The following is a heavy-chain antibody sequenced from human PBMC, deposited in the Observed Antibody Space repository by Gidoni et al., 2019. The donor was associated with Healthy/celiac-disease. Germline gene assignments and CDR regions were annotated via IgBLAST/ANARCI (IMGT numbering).Heavy chain of an antibody. V-gene: IGHV4-59*01. D-gene: IGHD2-15*01. CDR1: GGSISSYY. Sequence: QVQLQESGPGLVKPSETLSLTCTVSGGSISSYYWSWIRQPPGKGLEWIGYIYYSGSTNYNPSLKSRVTISVDTSKNQFSLKLSSVTAADTAVYYCARGWSIVVPGWAFDIWGQGTMVTVSS. CDR3: ARGWSIVVPGWAFDI. CDR2: IYYSGST. J-gene: IGHJ3*02.